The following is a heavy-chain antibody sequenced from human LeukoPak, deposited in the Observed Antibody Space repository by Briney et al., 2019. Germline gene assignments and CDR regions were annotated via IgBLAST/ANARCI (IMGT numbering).Heavy chain of an antibody. D-gene: IGHD2-2*01. CDR3: ARDQGYCSSTTCACDY. CDR1: GFTFSSYS. J-gene: IGHJ4*02. Sequence: GGSLRLSCAASGFTFSSYSMNWVRQAPGKGLEWVSSISSSSSYIYYADSVKGRFTISRDNAKNSLYLQMNSLRAEDTAVYYCARDQGYCSSTTCACDYWGQGTLVTVSS. V-gene: IGHV3-21*01. CDR2: ISSSSSYI.